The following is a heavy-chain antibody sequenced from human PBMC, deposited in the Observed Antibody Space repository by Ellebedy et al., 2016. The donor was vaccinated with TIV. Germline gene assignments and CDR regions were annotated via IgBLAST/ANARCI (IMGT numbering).Heavy chain of an antibody. D-gene: IGHD3/OR15-3a*01. CDR2: ISSSSTYI. J-gene: IGHJ6*02. Sequence: GESLKISXAASGFTLSTYSMNWVRQAPGKGLEWVSSISSSSTYISYADSVKGRFTISRDNAKNTMYLQMNSLRAEDTAVYYCARGTGSDQLRFGMDVWGQGTTVTVS. V-gene: IGHV3-21*01. CDR1: GFTLSTYS. CDR3: ARGTGSDQLRFGMDV.